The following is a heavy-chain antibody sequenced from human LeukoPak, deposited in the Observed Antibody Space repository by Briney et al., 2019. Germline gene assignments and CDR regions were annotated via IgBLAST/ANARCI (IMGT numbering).Heavy chain of an antibody. Sequence: SETLSLTCTVSGGSISRYYWSWIRQPAGKGLEWIGRISSSGSTNYNPSLKSRVTMSVDTSKTQFSLKLSSVTAADTAVYYCARECPYYDSSGYCDFDYWGQRTLVTVSS. CDR2: ISSSGST. D-gene: IGHD3-22*01. CDR1: GGSISRYY. V-gene: IGHV4-4*07. CDR3: ARECPYYDSSGYCDFDY. J-gene: IGHJ4*02.